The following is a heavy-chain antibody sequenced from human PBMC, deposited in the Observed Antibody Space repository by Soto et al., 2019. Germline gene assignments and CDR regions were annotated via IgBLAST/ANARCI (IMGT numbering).Heavy chain of an antibody. CDR1: GYTFTDDY. Sequence: VKVSCKASGYTFTDDYIHWVRQAPGQGLAWMGWINPDTGDTNYAQNFQGRVTMTRDTSISTMYIELNRLTSDDTAVYYCARARYSGSFNNFDYWGQGTLVTVSS. V-gene: IGHV1-2*02. J-gene: IGHJ4*02. CDR3: ARARYSGSFNNFDY. D-gene: IGHD1-26*01. CDR2: INPDTGDT.